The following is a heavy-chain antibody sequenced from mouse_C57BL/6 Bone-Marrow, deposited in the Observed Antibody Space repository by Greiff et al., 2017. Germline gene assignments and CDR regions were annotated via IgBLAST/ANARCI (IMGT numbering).Heavy chain of an antibody. CDR3: TTVYDYGFDY. D-gene: IGHD2-4*01. V-gene: IGHV14-4*01. CDR1: GFNIKDDY. J-gene: IGHJ2*01. Sequence: EVQLQQSGAELVRPGASVKLSCTASGFNIKDDYMHWVKQRPEQGLEWIGWLVPGSGDTEYASKFQGKATLTADTSSNTAYLQLSSLTSEDTAVYYCTTVYDYGFDYWGQGTTVTVSS. CDR2: LVPGSGDT.